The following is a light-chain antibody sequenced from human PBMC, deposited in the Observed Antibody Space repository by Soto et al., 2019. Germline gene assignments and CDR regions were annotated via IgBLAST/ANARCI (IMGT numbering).Light chain of an antibody. CDR3: CSYATTTL. CDR1: SSDVGSYDL. J-gene: IGLJ2*01. Sequence: QSALTQPASVSGSPGQSITISFTGTSSDVGSYDLVSWYQQHPGNAPKLMIYEVNKRPSGVSNRFSGSKSGNTASLTISGLQAEDEADYYCCSYATTTLFGGGTKATVL. CDR2: EVN. V-gene: IGLV2-23*02.